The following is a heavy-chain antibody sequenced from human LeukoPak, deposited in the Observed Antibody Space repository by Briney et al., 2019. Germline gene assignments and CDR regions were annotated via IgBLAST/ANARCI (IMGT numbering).Heavy chain of an antibody. J-gene: IGHJ4*02. Sequence: ASVKVSCKASGYTFTSYDINWVRQATGQGLEWMGWMNPNSGNTGYAQQFQGRVTMTRNTSISTAYMELSSLRSEDTAVYYCARGPVSRYCSGGSCYRLGYWGQGTLVTVSS. V-gene: IGHV1-8*01. D-gene: IGHD2-15*01. CDR3: ARGPVSRYCSGGSCYRLGY. CDR2: MNPNSGNT. CDR1: GYTFTSYD.